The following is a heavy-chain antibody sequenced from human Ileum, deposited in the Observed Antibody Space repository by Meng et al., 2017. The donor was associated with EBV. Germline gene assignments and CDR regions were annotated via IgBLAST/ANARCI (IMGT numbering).Heavy chain of an antibody. J-gene: IGHJ4*02. Sequence: QVQLQEPGPGLVTPSGTLSFTCAVSGGSICSSNWWSWGRQPPGKGLEWIGEIYHSGGTNYNPSLKSRVTMSVDKPKTQFSLNLSSVTAADTAVYYCARVGQWLPIDYWGQGTLVTVSS. V-gene: IGHV4-4*02. CDR2: IYHSGGT. CDR3: ARVGQWLPIDY. D-gene: IGHD6-19*01. CDR1: GGSICSSNW.